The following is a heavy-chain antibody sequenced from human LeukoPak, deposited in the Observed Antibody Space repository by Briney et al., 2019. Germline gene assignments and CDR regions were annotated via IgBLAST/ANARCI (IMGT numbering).Heavy chain of an antibody. CDR2: IKTDGREK. CDR3: ARDGVTGATGYFDY. V-gene: IGHV3-7*01. J-gene: IGHJ4*02. D-gene: IGHD1-20*01. Sequence: KTGGSLRLSCVASGFHFSSYWMTWVRQAPGKGLEWVANIKTDGREKYYVDSVKGRFTISRDNAKNSLYLQMSSLRAEDTAVYYCARDGVTGATGYFDYWGQGALVTVSS. CDR1: GFHFSSYW.